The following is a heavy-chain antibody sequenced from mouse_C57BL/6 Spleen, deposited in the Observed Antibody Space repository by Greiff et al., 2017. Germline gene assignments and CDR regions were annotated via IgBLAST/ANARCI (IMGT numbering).Heavy chain of an antibody. D-gene: IGHD1-1*01. CDR1: GFTFSDYG. V-gene: IGHV5-17*01. J-gene: IGHJ4*01. CDR3: ARKYYGSSYSAMDY. CDR2: ISSGSSTI. Sequence: VQLKESGGGLVKPGGSLKLSCAASGFTFSDYGMHWVRQAPEKGLEWVAYISSGSSTIYYADTVKGRFTISRDNAKNTLFLQMTSLRSEDTAMYYCARKYYGSSYSAMDYWGQGTSVTVSS.